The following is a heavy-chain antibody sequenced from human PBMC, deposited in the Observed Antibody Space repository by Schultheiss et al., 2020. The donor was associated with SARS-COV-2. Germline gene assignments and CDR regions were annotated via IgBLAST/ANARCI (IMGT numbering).Heavy chain of an antibody. CDR1: GGSISSYY. CDR3: ARETDYGGNDY. Sequence: SQTLSLTCTVSGGSISSYYWSWIRQPPGKGLEWIGYIYYSGSTNYNPSLKSRVTISVDTSKNQFSLKLSSVTAADTAVYYCARETDYGGNDYWGQGTLVTVSS. V-gene: IGHV4-59*12. J-gene: IGHJ4*02. CDR2: IYYSGST. D-gene: IGHD4-23*01.